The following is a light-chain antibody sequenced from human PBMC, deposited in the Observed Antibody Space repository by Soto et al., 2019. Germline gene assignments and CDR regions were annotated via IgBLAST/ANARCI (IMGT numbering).Light chain of an antibody. J-gene: IGKJ1*01. CDR1: EDVAKF. Sequence: EIQMAQSPSPLSASVGDTVSVTCRASEDVAKFLAWHQQKPGRSPETLISDGSDLKSGVPPRFRGSGSGTDFTLTNSGLQPDDSATYYCQQYKTWWTFGQGTKVYIK. CDR3: QQYKTWWT. CDR2: DGS. V-gene: IGKV1-5*01.